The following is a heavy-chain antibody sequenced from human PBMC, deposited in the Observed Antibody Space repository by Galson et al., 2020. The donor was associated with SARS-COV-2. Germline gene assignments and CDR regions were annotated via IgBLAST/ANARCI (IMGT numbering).Heavy chain of an antibody. D-gene: IGHD2-21*01. CDR1: GGSFSGYY. V-gene: IGHV4-34*01. Sequence: SETLSLTCAVYGGSFSGYYWSWIRQPPGKGLEWIGEINHSGSTNYNPSLKSRVTISVDTSKNQFSLKLSSVTAADTAVYYCAISIAYCGGDCYTDPIDYWGQGTLVTVSS. J-gene: IGHJ4*02. CDR3: AISIAYCGGDCYTDPIDY. CDR2: INHSGST.